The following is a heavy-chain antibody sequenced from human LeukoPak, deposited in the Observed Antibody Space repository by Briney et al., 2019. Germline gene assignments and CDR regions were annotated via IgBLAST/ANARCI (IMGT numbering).Heavy chain of an antibody. J-gene: IGHJ4*02. D-gene: IGHD1-26*01. CDR2: VWSGGNNK. CDR1: GLIFSSYG. CDR3: AKDGQVGAIGYFDY. V-gene: IGHV3-33*06. Sequence: PGGSLRLSCAASGLIFSSYGMHWVRQAPGKGLEWVAVVWSGGNNKYYSDSVKGRFTISRDNSRNTLYLEMNSLRAEDTAVYYCAKDGQVGAIGYFDYRGQGTLVTVSS.